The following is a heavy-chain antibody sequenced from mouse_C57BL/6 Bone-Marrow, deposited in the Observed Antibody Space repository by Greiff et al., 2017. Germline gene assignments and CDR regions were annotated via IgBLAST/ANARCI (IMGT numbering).Heavy chain of an antibody. CDR3: AIYYDYGGGAMDY. J-gene: IGHJ4*01. V-gene: IGHV1-81*01. CDR1: GYTFTSYG. CDR2: IYPRSGNT. D-gene: IGHD2-4*01. Sequence: VKLQESGAELARPGASVKLSCKASGYTFTSYGISWVKQRTGQGLEWIGEIYPRSGNTYYNEKFKGKATLTADKSSSTAYMELRSLTSEDSAVYFCAIYYDYGGGAMDYWGQGTSVTVSS.